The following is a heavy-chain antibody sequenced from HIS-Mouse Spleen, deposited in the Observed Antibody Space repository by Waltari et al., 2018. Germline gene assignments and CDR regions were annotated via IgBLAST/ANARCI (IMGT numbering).Heavy chain of an antibody. CDR2: IYYSGST. D-gene: IGHD3-10*01. Sequence: QVQLQESGPGLVKPSQTLSLTCTVPGGSISSGGYYLSWIRQHPGKGLEWIGYIYYSGSTYYNPSLKSRVTISVDTSKNQFSLKLSSVTAADTAVYYCAREKGYYGSGSYYYYYYGMDVWGQGTTVTVSS. V-gene: IGHV4-31*03. J-gene: IGHJ6*02. CDR3: AREKGYYGSGSYYYYYYGMDV. CDR1: GGSISSGGYY.